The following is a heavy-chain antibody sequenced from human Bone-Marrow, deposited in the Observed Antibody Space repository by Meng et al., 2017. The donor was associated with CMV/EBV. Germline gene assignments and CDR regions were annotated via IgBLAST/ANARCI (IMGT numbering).Heavy chain of an antibody. D-gene: IGHD6-13*01. CDR3: AKDIQAAPLYYFDY. CDR1: GFTFSGYS. Sequence: GESLKISCAASGFTFSGYSMNWVRQAPGKGLEWVSSISSSSSTIYYADSVKGRFTISRDNAKNSLYLQMNSLRAEDTALYYCAKDIQAAPLYYFDYWGQGTLVTVSS. V-gene: IGHV3-21*04. CDR2: ISSSSSTI. J-gene: IGHJ4*02.